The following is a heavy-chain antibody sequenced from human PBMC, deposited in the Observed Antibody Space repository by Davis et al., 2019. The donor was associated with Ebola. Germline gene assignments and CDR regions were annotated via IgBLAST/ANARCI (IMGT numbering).Heavy chain of an antibody. D-gene: IGHD4-11*01. Sequence: KVSCKGSGYSFTSYWISWVRQMPGKGLEWMGRIDPSDSYTNYSPSFQGHVTISADKSISTAYLQWSSLKASDTAMYYCARFHSNYYYYYGMDVWGQGTTVTVSS. V-gene: IGHV5-10-1*01. CDR2: IDPSDSYT. CDR1: GYSFTSYW. J-gene: IGHJ6*02. CDR3: ARFHSNYYYYYGMDV.